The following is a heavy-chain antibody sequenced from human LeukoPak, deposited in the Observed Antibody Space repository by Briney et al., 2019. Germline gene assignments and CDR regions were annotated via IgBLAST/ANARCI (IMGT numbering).Heavy chain of an antibody. V-gene: IGHV1-46*01. J-gene: IGHJ6*02. D-gene: IGHD2-2*01. CDR3: ATPLVVVPADSRVGLWYYYYGMDV. Sequence: ASVKVSCKASGYTFTSYYMHWVRQAPGQGLEWMGIINPSGGSTSYAQKFKGRVTMTRDTSTSTVYMELSSLRSEDTAVYYCATPLVVVPADSRVGLWYYYYGMDVWGQGTTVTVSS. CDR1: GYTFTSYY. CDR2: INPSGGST.